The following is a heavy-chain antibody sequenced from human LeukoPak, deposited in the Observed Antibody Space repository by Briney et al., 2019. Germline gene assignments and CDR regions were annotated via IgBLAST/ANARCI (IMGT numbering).Heavy chain of an antibody. J-gene: IGHJ4*02. V-gene: IGHV3-23*01. CDR2: ISGSGGST. Sequence: GGSLRLSCAASGFTFSSYAMGWVRQAPGKGLDWVSAISGSGGSTYYADSVKGRFTISRDNPKNTLYLQMNSLRADDTAVYYCVKAEFAEQWLAPFDNWGQGTLVTVSS. CDR3: VKAEFAEQWLAPFDN. CDR1: GFTFSSYA. D-gene: IGHD6-19*01.